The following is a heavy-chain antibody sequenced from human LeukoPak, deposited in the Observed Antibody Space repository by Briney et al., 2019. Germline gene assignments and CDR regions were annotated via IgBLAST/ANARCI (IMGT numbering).Heavy chain of an antibody. J-gene: IGHJ4*02. CDR1: GFTFSSYT. D-gene: IGHD1-26*01. V-gene: IGHV3-21*01. CDR3: GKDLYSGSYYYFDY. Sequence: GGSLRLSCAASGFTFSSYTMNWVRQAPGKGLEWVSLINSGNTYIHYADSVKGRFTISRDNAKNSLYLQMNSLRAEDTAVYYCGKDLYSGSYYYFDYWGQGTLVTVSS. CDR2: INSGNTYI.